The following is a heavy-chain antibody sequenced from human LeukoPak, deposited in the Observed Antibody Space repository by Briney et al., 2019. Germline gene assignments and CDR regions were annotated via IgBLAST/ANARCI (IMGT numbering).Heavy chain of an antibody. V-gene: IGHV3-9*01. D-gene: IGHD1-26*01. CDR3: TKGYGGSYWYSWFDP. Sequence: PGGSLRLSCAASGFTFDDYAMHWVRQAPGKGLEWVSGISWNSGSIGYADSVKGRFTISRDNAKNSLYLQMNSLRAEDTALYYCTKGYGGSYWYSWFDPWGQGTLVTVSS. CDR1: GFTFDDYA. J-gene: IGHJ5*02. CDR2: ISWNSGSI.